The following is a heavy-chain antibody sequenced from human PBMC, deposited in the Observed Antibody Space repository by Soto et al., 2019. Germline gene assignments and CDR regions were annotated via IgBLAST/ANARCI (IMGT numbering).Heavy chain of an antibody. CDR3: AGELEYYDFWSGYRHYYGMDV. J-gene: IGHJ6*02. Sequence: GGSLRLSCAASGFTFSSYAMHWVRQAPGKGLEWVAVISYDGSNKYYADSVKGRLTISRDNSKNTLYLQMNSLRAEDTAVYYCAGELEYYDFWSGYRHYYGMDVWGQGTTVTVSS. D-gene: IGHD3-3*01. CDR1: GFTFSSYA. CDR2: ISYDGSNK. V-gene: IGHV3-30-3*01.